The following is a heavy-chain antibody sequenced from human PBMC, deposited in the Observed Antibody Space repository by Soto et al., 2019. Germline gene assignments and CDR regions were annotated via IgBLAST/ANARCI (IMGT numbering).Heavy chain of an antibody. J-gene: IGHJ4*02. CDR2: IYYSGST. Sequence: QLQLQESGPGLVKPSETLSLTCTVSGGSISSSSYYWGWIRQPPGKGLEWIGSIYYSGSTYYNPSLKSRVTISVDTSKNQFSLKLSSVTAADTAVYYCARVPVRYFDWLFIGTHPFDYWGQGTLVTVSS. D-gene: IGHD3-9*01. CDR3: ARVPVRYFDWLFIGTHPFDY. CDR1: GGSISSSSYY. V-gene: IGHV4-39*01.